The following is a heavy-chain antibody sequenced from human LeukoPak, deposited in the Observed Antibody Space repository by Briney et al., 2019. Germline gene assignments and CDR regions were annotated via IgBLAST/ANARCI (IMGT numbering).Heavy chain of an antibody. CDR1: GDSISSGAYS. V-gene: IGHV4-30-2*01. J-gene: IGHJ5*02. CDR2: IFHTGST. D-gene: IGHD3-10*01. CDR3: DRELWFANAPGCWLDP. Sequence: PSETLSLTCVVSGDSISSGAYSWSWIRQPPGEGLEWIGYIFHTGSTFYNPSLKSRVTISLDNSKNQFSRRLTSVTAADTAVYYCDRELWFANAPGCWLDPWAKGTLVTVSS.